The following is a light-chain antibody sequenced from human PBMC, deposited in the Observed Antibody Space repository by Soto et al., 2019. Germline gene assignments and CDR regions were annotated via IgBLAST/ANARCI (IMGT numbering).Light chain of an antibody. J-gene: IGLJ1*01. CDR1: SSNIGKNY. Sequence: QSVLTQPPSVSAALGQKVTFSCSGSSSNIGKNYVSWYQQVPGTAPKLLIYEDNKRRSGIPDRFSGSKSGTSATLGITGLQTGDEADYYCGTWDSSLSVFVFGTGTKVTVL. V-gene: IGLV1-51*02. CDR2: EDN. CDR3: GTWDSSLSVFV.